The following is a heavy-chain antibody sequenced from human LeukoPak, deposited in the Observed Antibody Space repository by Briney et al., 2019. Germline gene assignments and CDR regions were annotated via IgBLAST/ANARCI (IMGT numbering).Heavy chain of an antibody. Sequence: GGSLRLSCAASGFTFSSYAMGWVRQAPGKGLEWVSAISGSGGSTYYADSVKGRFTISRDNSKNTLYLQMNSLRAEDTAVYYCAKDRSTSPNYYDSSGTFDYWGQGTLVTVSS. D-gene: IGHD3-22*01. CDR3: AKDRSTSPNYYDSSGTFDY. CDR2: ISGSGGST. J-gene: IGHJ4*02. CDR1: GFTFSSYA. V-gene: IGHV3-23*01.